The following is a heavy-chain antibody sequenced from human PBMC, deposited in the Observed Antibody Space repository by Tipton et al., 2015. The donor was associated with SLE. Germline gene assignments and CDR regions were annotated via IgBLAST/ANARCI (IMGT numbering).Heavy chain of an antibody. CDR1: GFAFDEYA. CDR2: ISWKTGNI. CDR3: AKEVNPYNSVWDGLDY. Sequence: SLRLSCVASGFAFDEYAMHWVRQVEGKGLAWVSRISWKTGNIDYADSVKGRFTVTRDNAKNSLYLQMNSLRTEDTASYYCAKEVNPYNSVWDGLDYWGQGALVTVSS. J-gene: IGHJ4*02. V-gene: IGHV3-9*01. D-gene: IGHD5/OR15-5a*01.